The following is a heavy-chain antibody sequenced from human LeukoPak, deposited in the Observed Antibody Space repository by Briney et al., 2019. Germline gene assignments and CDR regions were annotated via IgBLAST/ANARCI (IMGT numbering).Heavy chain of an antibody. J-gene: IGHJ5*02. CDR3: AREGGSGYSGNWFDP. Sequence: GASVKVSCKASGYTFTSYAMHWVRQAPGQRLEWIGWINAGNGNTKYSQKFQGRVTITTDESTSTAYMELSSLRSEDTAVYYCAREGGSGYSGNWFDPWGQGLLVTVSS. CDR1: GYTFTSYA. CDR2: INAGNGNT. D-gene: IGHD3-3*01. V-gene: IGHV1-3*01.